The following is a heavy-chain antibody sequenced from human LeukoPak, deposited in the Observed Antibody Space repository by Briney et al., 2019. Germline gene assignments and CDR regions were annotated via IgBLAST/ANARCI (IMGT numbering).Heavy chain of an antibody. CDR3: ARDPFIAAAPTGDY. CDR1: GYTFTNYG. V-gene: IGHV1-18*01. D-gene: IGHD6-13*01. J-gene: IGHJ4*02. Sequence: ASVKVSCKASGYTFTNYGITWLRQAPGQGLEWMGWINTYNGNTNYAQKLQGRVTMTTDTSTSTAYMELRSLRSDDTAVYYCARDPFIAAAPTGDYWGQGTLVTVSS. CDR2: INTYNGNT.